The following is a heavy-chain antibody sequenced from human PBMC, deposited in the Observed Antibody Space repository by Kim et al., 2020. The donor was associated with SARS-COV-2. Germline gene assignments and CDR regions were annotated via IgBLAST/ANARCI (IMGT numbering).Heavy chain of an antibody. CDR2: IYYSGST. V-gene: IGHV4-30-4*01. Sequence: SETLSLTCTVSGGSISSGDYYWSWIRQPPGKGLEWIGYIYYSGSTYYNPSLKSRVTISVDTSKNQFSLKLSSVTAADTAVYYCARDRSGDYSNYYYYMDVWGKGTTVTVSS. CDR1: GGSISSGDYY. D-gene: IGHD4-4*01. CDR3: ARDRSGDYSNYYYYMDV. J-gene: IGHJ6*03.